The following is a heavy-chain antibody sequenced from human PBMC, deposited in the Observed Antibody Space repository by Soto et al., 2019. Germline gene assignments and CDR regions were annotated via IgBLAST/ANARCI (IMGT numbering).Heavy chain of an antibody. J-gene: IGHJ5*02. CDR3: AKDWVSSGWYNWFDP. CDR1: GFTFSTSG. Sequence: QVQMVESGGGVVQPGTSLRLSCATSGFTFSTSGMHWVRQAPGKGLEWVAMISHDGSVTYYTDSVQGRFTISRDTPKNTLYLQINSLRDEDTAIYYCAKDWVSSGWYNWFDPWGQGTRVTVS. D-gene: IGHD6-13*01. CDR2: ISHDGSVT. V-gene: IGHV3-30*18.